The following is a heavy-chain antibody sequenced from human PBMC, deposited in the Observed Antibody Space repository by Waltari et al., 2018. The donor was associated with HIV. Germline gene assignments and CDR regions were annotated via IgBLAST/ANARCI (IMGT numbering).Heavy chain of an antibody. Sequence: QVQLVESGGGGVQPGRSLILSCATPGITLSSYGMHWVRQAPGKGLELVTVIWYDGSKKYYADSVKGRFTISRDNSKNTLYLQMNSLRIEDTAVYYCARKYSSSWGAPFDYWGQGTLVTVSS. CDR1: GITLSSYG. D-gene: IGHD6-13*01. CDR3: ARKYSSSWGAPFDY. CDR2: IWYDGSKK. J-gene: IGHJ4*02. V-gene: IGHV3-33*01.